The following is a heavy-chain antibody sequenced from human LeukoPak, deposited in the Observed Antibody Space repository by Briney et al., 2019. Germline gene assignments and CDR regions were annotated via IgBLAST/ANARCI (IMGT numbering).Heavy chain of an antibody. CDR1: GYTFTSYY. J-gene: IGHJ4*02. V-gene: IGHV1-46*01. D-gene: IGHD6-19*01. Sequence: ASVKVSCKASGYTFTSYYMHWVRQAPGQGLEWMGIINPSGGSTSYAQKFQGRVTMTRDTSTSTVYMELSSLRSEDTAVYYCARDVGAVAGTFYFDYWGQGTLVTVSS. CDR3: ARDVGAVAGTFYFDY. CDR2: INPSGGST.